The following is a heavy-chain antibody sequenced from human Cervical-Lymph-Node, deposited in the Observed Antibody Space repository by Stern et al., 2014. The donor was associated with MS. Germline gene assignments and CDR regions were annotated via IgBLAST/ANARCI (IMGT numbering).Heavy chain of an antibody. CDR1: GFIVSKNY. Sequence: EVQLVESGGGLIQPGGSLRLSCAAPGFIVSKNYMSWVRQAPGQGLEWVSLISTDGSTYYAGSVKGRFTISRASSKNKLFLQMNSLRAEDTAMYYCARAIFGVNTAAMAPDAFDSWGQGTMVTVSS. V-gene: IGHV3-53*01. CDR2: ISTDGST. CDR3: ARAIFGVNTAAMAPDAFDS. D-gene: IGHD3-3*01. J-gene: IGHJ3*01.